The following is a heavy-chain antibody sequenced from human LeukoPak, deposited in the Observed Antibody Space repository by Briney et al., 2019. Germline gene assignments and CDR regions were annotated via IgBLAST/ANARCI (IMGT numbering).Heavy chain of an antibody. V-gene: IGHV7-4-1*02. CDR1: GYIFTSYV. D-gene: IGHD3-22*01. CDR3: ARGDYETHGYQTR. J-gene: IGHJ4*02. CDR2: INTNTGNP. Sequence: ASVKVSCKASGYIFTSYVLHWVRQAPGQGLEWMGWINTNTGNPTYAQGFTGRFVFSLDTSVSTAYLQISSLKADDTAMYYCARGDYETHGYQTRWGQGTLVTVSS.